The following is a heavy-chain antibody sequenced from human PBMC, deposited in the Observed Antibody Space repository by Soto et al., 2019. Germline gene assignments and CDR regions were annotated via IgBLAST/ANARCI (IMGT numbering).Heavy chain of an antibody. V-gene: IGHV4-59*01. CDR3: ARVHLSLFDI. CDR2: IYYSGST. CDR1: GGSISSYY. J-gene: IGHJ3*02. Sequence: SETLSLTCTVSGGSISSYYWSWIRQPPGKGLEWIGYIYYSGSTNYNPSLKSRVTISVDTSKNQFSLKLSSVTAADTAVYYCARVHLSLFDIWGQGTMVTVSS.